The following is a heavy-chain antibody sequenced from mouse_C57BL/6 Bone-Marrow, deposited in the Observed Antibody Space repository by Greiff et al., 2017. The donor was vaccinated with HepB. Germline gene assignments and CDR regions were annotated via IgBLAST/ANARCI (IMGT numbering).Heavy chain of an antibody. CDR2: IYPRSGNT. CDR3: ARGVYYDPAWFAY. CDR1: GYTFTSYG. D-gene: IGHD2-4*01. V-gene: IGHV1-81*01. Sequence: VQVVESGAELARPGASVKLSCKASGYTFTSYGISWVKQRTGQGLEWIGEIYPRSGNTYYNEKFKGKATLTADKSSSTAYMELRSLTSEDSAVYFCARGVYYDPAWFAYWGQGTLVTVSA. J-gene: IGHJ3*01.